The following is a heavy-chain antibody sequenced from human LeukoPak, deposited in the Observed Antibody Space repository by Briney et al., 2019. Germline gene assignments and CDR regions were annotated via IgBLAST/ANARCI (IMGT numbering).Heavy chain of an antibody. D-gene: IGHD1-26*01. CDR3: ASGTSIVGATADAFDI. J-gene: IGHJ3*02. Sequence: PSETLSLTCTVSGYSISSGYYWGWIRQPPGKGLEWIGSIYHSGSTYYNPSLKSRVTISVDTSKNQFSLKLSSVTAADTAVYYCASGTSIVGATADAFDIWGQGTMVAVSS. CDR1: GYSISSGYY. CDR2: IYHSGST. V-gene: IGHV4-38-2*02.